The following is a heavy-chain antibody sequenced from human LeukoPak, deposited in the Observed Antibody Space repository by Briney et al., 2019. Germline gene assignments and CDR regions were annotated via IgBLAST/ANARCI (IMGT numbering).Heavy chain of an antibody. CDR3: ARLRPPYGMDV. D-gene: IGHD3-10*01. CDR1: GFTFSSYW. CDR2: INSDGSST. V-gene: IGHV3-74*01. J-gene: IGHJ6*02. Sequence: GGSLRLSCAASGFTFSSYWMHWVRHAPGKGLVWVSRINSDGSSTSYADSVKGRFTISRDNAKNSLYLQMNSLRAEDTAVYYCARLRPPYGMDVWGQGTTVTVSS.